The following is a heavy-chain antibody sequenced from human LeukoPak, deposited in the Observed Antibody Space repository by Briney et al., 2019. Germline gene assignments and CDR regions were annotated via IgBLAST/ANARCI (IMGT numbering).Heavy chain of an antibody. V-gene: IGHV3-15*01. D-gene: IGHD2-15*01. CDR3: TTEGYCSGGNCYSYDN. CDR1: GFTFSSAW. CDR2: IKSKTDGGTT. Sequence: GGSLRLSCAASGFTFSSAWLSWVRQAPGKGLEWVGRIKSKTDGGTTDYAAPVKGRFTISRDDSKNKLFLQMNSLKTEDTAVYYCTTEGYCSGGNCYSYDNWGQGTLVTVSS. J-gene: IGHJ4*02.